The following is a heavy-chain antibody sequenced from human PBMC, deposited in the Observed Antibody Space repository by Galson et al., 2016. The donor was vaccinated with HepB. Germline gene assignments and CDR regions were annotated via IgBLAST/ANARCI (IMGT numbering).Heavy chain of an antibody. D-gene: IGHD3-16*01. Sequence: SVKVSCKASGGTFSRYAVSWVRRAPGQGLEWMGGVIPIFGTANYAEKFQGRVTITADESTSTAYMELSSLRSEDTAVYYCGRDLGGGLLDYWGQGTLVTVSS. V-gene: IGHV1-69*13. CDR1: GGTFSRYA. CDR2: VIPIFGTA. J-gene: IGHJ4*02. CDR3: GRDLGGGLLDY.